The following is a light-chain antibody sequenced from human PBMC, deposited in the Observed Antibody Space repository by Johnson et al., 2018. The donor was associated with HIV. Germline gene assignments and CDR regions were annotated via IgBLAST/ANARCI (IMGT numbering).Light chain of an antibody. Sequence: QAVLTQPPSVSAAPGQKVTISCSGSSSNIGNNYVSWYQQLPGRAPKLVIYDNNKRPSGIPDRFSGSKSGTSATLGITGLQTGDEADYYCGTWDSSLRVGFFGTGTKVTVL. V-gene: IGLV1-51*01. CDR2: DNN. CDR1: SSNIGNNY. CDR3: GTWDSSLRVGF. J-gene: IGLJ1*01.